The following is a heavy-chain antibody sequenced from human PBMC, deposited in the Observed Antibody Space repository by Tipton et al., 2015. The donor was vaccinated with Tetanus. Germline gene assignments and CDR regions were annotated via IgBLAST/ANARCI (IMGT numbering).Heavy chain of an antibody. D-gene: IGHD3-3*01. J-gene: IGHJ6*02. CDR2: SWYDGTDK. CDR1: GFIFSSYG. Sequence: SLRLSCAASGFIFSSYGIHWVRQAPGKGLEWVAVSWYDGTDKYYADSVKGRFTISRDNSKNTLYLQMSSLRAEDRGVYYCARADEFRSGYYTSYHYYAMDVWGQGTSVPV. CDR3: ARADEFRSGYYTSYHYYAMDV. V-gene: IGHV3-33*01.